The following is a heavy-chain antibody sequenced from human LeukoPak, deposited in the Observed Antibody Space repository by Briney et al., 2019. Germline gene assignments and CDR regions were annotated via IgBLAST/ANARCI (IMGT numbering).Heavy chain of an antibody. CDR3: ARGQNRATIFGVVTYNWFDP. Sequence: ASVKVSCKASGYTFTSYGISWVRQATGQGLEWMGWMNPNSGNTGYAQKFQGRVTMTRNTSISTAYMELSSLRSEDTAVYYCARGQNRATIFGVVTYNWFDPWGQGTLVTVSS. CDR2: MNPNSGNT. D-gene: IGHD3-3*01. J-gene: IGHJ5*02. V-gene: IGHV1-8*02. CDR1: GYTFTSYG.